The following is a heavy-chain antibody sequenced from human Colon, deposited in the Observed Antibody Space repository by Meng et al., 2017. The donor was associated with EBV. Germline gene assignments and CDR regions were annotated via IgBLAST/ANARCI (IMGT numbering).Heavy chain of an antibody. Sequence: QGPPQEAGPSLVKPSQTRPLTCNVSGGSISSGDYDCSCVSQPPGKGLELIGHIYYSGTTSYNPSLKSRVTISVDTSNNQFSLKLSSVTAADTAVYYCARVGWRQWSFDLWGRGTLVTVSS. D-gene: IGHD5-18*01. CDR2: IYYSGTT. V-gene: IGHV4-30-4*01. CDR1: GGSISSGDYD. J-gene: IGHJ2*01. CDR3: ARVGWRQWSFDL.